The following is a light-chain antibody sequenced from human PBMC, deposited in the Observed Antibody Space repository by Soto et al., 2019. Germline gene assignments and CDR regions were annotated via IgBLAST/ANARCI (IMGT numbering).Light chain of an antibody. CDR1: QSMRNSY. J-gene: IGKJ3*01. Sequence: EIVLTQSPGTLSLSPGERATLSCRASQSMRNSYLAWYQQRPGQAPRLLIYGASTRASGIPDRFSGSGSGSDFTLTISRLELDDSAVYSGQQSDCLPLLSFGPGTKVDIK. V-gene: IGKV3-20*01. CDR2: GAS. CDR3: QQSDCLPLLS.